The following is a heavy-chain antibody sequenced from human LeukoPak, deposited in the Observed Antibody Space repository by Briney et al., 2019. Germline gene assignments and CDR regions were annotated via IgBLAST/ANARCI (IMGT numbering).Heavy chain of an antibody. CDR2: IKQDGSEN. D-gene: IGHD5-18*01. Sequence: LGGSLRLSCAASGFSFSSYWMTWVRQAPGKGLEWVANIKQDGSENYYVDSVKGRFTISRDNAKNYLYLQMNSLRAEDTALYYCARVTAMVTFDYYYMDVWGKGTTVTVSS. V-gene: IGHV3-7*03. CDR3: ARVTAMVTFDYYYMDV. CDR1: GFSFSSYW. J-gene: IGHJ6*03.